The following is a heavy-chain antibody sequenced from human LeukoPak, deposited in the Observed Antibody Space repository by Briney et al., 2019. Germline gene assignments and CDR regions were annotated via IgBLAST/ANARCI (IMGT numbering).Heavy chain of an antibody. CDR3: ARRGGGATDFDP. CDR1: GGSISSYY. Sequence: SETLSLTCTVSGGSISSYYWSWIRQPPGKGLEWIGYIYYSGSTNYNPSLKSRVTISVDKSKNQFSLKLSSVTAADTAVYYCARRGGGATDFDPWGQGTLVTVSS. D-gene: IGHD3-10*01. J-gene: IGHJ5*02. CDR2: IYYSGST. V-gene: IGHV4-59*12.